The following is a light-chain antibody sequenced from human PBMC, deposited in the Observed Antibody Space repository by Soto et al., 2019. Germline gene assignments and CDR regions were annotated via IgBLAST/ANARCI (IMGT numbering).Light chain of an antibody. CDR3: QKYNSAPWT. CDR1: QSISRW. V-gene: IGKV1-27*01. CDR2: AAS. J-gene: IGKJ1*01. Sequence: DIQMTQSPSTLSASVGDRVTITCRASQSISRWLALYQQKSGKVPKLLIYAASTLQSGVPSRFSGSGSGTAFTLTISSLQPEDVATYYCQKYNSAPWTFGQGTKVDIK.